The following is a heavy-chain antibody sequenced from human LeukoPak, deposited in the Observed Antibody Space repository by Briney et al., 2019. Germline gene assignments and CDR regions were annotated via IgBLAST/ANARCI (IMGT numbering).Heavy chain of an antibody. CDR1: GGSFSGYY. V-gene: IGHV4-34*01. D-gene: IGHD3-16*01. Sequence: ASETLSLTCAVYGGSFSGYYWSWIRQPPGKGLEWIGEINHSGSTNYNPSLKSRVTISVDTSKDQFSLKLSSVTAADTAVYYCARRWVYDKRAFDAWGQGTMVTVSS. CDR3: ARRWVYDKRAFDA. CDR2: INHSGST. J-gene: IGHJ3*01.